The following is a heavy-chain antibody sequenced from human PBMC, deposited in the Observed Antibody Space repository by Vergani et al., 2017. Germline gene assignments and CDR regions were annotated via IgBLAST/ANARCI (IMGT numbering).Heavy chain of an antibody. V-gene: IGHV4-31*03. CDR2: IYYSGST. Sequence: QVQLQESGPGLVKPSQTLSLTCTVSGGSISCGGYYWSWIRQHPGKGLEWIGYIYYSGSTYYNPSLKSRVTISVDTSKNQFSLKLSSVTAADTAVYYCAREIGQQLDLYNWFDPWGQGTLVTVSS. D-gene: IGHD6-13*01. CDR1: GGSISCGGYY. CDR3: AREIGQQLDLYNWFDP. J-gene: IGHJ5*02.